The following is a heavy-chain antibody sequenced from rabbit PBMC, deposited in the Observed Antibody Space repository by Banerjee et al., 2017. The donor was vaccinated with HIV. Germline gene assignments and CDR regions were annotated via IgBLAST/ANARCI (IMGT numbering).Heavy chain of an antibody. CDR2: IYAGEGTT. J-gene: IGHJ4*01. CDR3: ARAYGRSSGFNL. V-gene: IGHV1S7*01. CDR1: GFDFSSYY. D-gene: IGHD1-1*01. Sequence: LLKESGGGLVQPGGSLKLTCTASGFDFSSYYMSWVRQAPGKGLEWIGIIYAGEGTTDYASWVNGRFTISTDNAQNTVDLQMNSLTAADTATYFCARAYGRSSGFNLWGPGTLVTVS.